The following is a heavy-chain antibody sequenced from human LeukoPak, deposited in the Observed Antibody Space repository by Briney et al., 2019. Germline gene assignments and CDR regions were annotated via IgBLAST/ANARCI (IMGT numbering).Heavy chain of an antibody. J-gene: IGHJ4*02. V-gene: IGHV1-18*01. D-gene: IGHD4-17*01. CDR2: ISTYNGNT. CDR1: GYTFTSYG. Sequence: ASVKVSCKASGYTFTSYGISWVRQAPGQGLEWMGWISTYNGNTNYAQKLQGRVTMTTDTSTSTAYMELRSLRSDDTAVYYCARALDDYGDIRFDYWGQGTLVTVSS. CDR3: ARALDDYGDIRFDY.